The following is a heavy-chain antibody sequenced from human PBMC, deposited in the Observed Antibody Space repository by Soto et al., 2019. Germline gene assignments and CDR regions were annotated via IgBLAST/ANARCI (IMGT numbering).Heavy chain of an antibody. D-gene: IGHD3-16*02. CDR1: GYTFTSYG. V-gene: IGHV1-18*01. J-gene: IGHJ5*02. CDR2: ISAYNGNT. Sequence: ASVKVSCKASGYTFTSYGISWVRQAPGQGLEWMGWISAYNGNTNYAQKLQGRVTMTTDTSTSTAYMELRSLRSDDTAVYYCARALYDYVWGSYRPSQVNWFDPWGRG. CDR3: ARALYDYVWGSYRPSQVNWFDP.